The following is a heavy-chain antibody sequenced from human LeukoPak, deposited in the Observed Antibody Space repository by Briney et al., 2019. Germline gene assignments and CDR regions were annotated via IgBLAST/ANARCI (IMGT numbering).Heavy chain of an antibody. CDR2: INHSGST. J-gene: IGHJ5*02. CDR1: GGSFSGYY. Sequence: SVTLSLTCAVYGGSFSGYYWSWIRQPPGKGLEWIGEINHSGSTNYNPSLKSRVTISVDTSKNQFSLKLSSVTAADTAVYYCARKPYYYGSGRIGFDPWGQGTLVTVSS. CDR3: ARKPYYYGSGRIGFDP. D-gene: IGHD3-10*01. V-gene: IGHV4-34*01.